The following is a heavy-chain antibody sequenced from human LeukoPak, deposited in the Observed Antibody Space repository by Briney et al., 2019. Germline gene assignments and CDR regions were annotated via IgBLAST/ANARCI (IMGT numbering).Heavy chain of an antibody. V-gene: IGHV1-2*02. CDR2: INPNSGGT. Sequence: ASVKVSCKASGYTFTGYYIHWVRRAPGQGLEWMGWINPNSGGTDYAQKFQGRVTMTRDTSISTAYMELSRLGSDDSAMYYCARRSSAGGSSPFDYWGQGTLLTVSS. CDR1: GYTFTGYY. D-gene: IGHD2-15*01. CDR3: ARRSSAGGSSPFDY. J-gene: IGHJ4*02.